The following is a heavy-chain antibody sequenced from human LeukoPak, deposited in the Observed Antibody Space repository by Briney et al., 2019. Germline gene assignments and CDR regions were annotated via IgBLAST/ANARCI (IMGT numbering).Heavy chain of an antibody. CDR3: AKGSGYCSGGSCPYYFDY. D-gene: IGHD2-15*01. J-gene: IGHJ4*02. Sequence: GGSLRLSCAASGFSFSSYWMSWVRQASGKGLEWVANIKQDGSEKDYVDSVKGRFTISRDNSKNTLYLQMNSLRAEDTAVYYCAKGSGYCSGGSCPYYFDYWGQGTLVTVSS. CDR2: IKQDGSEK. V-gene: IGHV3-7*01. CDR1: GFSFSSYW.